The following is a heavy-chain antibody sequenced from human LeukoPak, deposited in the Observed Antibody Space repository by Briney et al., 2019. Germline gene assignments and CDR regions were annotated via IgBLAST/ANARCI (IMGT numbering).Heavy chain of an antibody. Sequence: SETLSLTCAVYGGSFSGYYWSCIRQPPGKGLEWIGEINHSGSTSYNPSLKSRVTISVDTSKNQFSLKLSSVTAADTAVYYCARGRTYYYDSSGYYYNFDYWGQGTLVTVSS. D-gene: IGHD3-22*01. J-gene: IGHJ4*02. CDR2: INHSGST. CDR3: ARGRTYYYDSSGYYYNFDY. CDR1: GGSFSGYY. V-gene: IGHV4-34*01.